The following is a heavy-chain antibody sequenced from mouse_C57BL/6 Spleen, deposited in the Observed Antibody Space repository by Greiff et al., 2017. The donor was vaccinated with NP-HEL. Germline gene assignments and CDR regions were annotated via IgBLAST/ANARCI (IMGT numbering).Heavy chain of an antibody. CDR2: IWGVGST. Sequence: VMLVESGPGLVAPSQSLSITCTVSGFSLTSYGVDWVRQSPGKGLEWLGVIWGVGSTNYNSAIKSRLSISKDNSKSQVFLKMNSLQTDDTAMYYCASGAEEAWFAYWGQGTLVTVSA. CDR3: ASGAEEAWFAY. J-gene: IGHJ3*01. V-gene: IGHV2-6*01. CDR1: GFSLTSYG.